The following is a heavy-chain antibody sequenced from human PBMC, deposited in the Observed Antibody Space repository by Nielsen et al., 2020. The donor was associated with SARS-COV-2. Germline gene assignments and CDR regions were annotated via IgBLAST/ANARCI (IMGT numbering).Heavy chain of an antibody. J-gene: IGHJ4*02. CDR2: IGAGGDNI. CDR3: ATQADGYKSPYDY. CDR1: GFTFSSHA. V-gene: IGHV3-23*01. Sequence: GESLKISCAASGFTFSSHAMNWVRQAPGKGLEWVSIIGAGGDNIYYADSVKGRFTISRDNSKNTLYLQINSLRADDTAVYYCATQADGYKSPYDYWGQGTLVTVSS. D-gene: IGHD3-10*01.